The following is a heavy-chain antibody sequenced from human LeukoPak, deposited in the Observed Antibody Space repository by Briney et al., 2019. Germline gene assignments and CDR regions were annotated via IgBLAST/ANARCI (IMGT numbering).Heavy chain of an antibody. D-gene: IGHD3-10*01. V-gene: IGHV4-61*02. CDR3: ARARGFRFDWFDP. J-gene: IGHJ5*02. Sequence: PSQTLSLTCTVSGGSISSGSYYWSWIRQPAGKGLEWIGRIYTSGSTNYHPSLKSRVTISVDTSKNQFSLKLSSVTAADTAVYYCARARGFRFDWFDPWGQGTLVTVSS. CDR1: GGSISSGSYY. CDR2: IYTSGST.